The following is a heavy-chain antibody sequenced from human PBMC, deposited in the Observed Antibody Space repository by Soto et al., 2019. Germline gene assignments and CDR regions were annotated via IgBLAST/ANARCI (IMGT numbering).Heavy chain of an antibody. CDR1: KFSFCSDG. CDR2: IWYDGSNK. V-gene: IGHV3-33*01. D-gene: IGHD6-19*01. Sequence: PGGSLILSPAASKFSFCSDGMRRLPQTTVDVVEWVAVIWYDGSNKYYADSVKGRFTISRDNSKNTLYLQMNSLRAEDTAVYYCARGYSSGWSYYHYYYYGMDVWGQGTTVTVSS. J-gene: IGHJ6*02. CDR3: ARGYSSGWSYYHYYYYGMDV.